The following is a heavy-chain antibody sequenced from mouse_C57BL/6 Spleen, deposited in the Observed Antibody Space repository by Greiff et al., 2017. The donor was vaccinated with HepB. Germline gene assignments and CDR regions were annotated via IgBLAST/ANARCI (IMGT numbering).Heavy chain of an antibody. CDR2: IYPSDSET. V-gene: IGHV1-61*01. D-gene: IGHD2-3*01. J-gene: IGHJ4*01. CDR3: ARDLIGIYDGYFYAMDY. CDR1: GYTFTSYW. Sequence: QVQLQQPGAELVRPGSSVKLSCKASGYTFTSYWMDWVKQRPGQGLEWIGNIYPSDSETHYNQKFKDKATLTVDKSSSTAYMQLSSLTSEDSAVYYCARDLIGIYDGYFYAMDYWGQGTSVTVSS.